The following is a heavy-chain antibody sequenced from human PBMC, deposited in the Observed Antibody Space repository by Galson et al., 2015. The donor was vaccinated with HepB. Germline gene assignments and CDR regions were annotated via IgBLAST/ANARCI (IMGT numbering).Heavy chain of an antibody. D-gene: IGHD4-17*01. CDR1: GASIKSYY. J-gene: IGHJ6*02. V-gene: IGHV4-59*01. CDR2: MYYSGTN. CDR3: AREYSDHYGLDV. Sequence: TLSLTCAVSGASIKSYYWNWVRQPPGKGLEWIGYMYYSGTNTFNPSLKSRVSISADTSKNQFSLKLNSVTAADTAVYFCAREYSDHYGLDVWGQGTTVTVSS.